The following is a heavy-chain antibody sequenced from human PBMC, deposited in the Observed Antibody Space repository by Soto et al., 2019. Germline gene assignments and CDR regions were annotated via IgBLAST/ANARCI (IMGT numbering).Heavy chain of an antibody. CDR1: GFTFSSYG. CDR2: ISYDGSNK. CDR3: AKVVVIYYYYYGMDV. J-gene: IGHJ6*02. Sequence: QVQLVESGGGVVQPGRSLRLSCAASGFTFSSYGMHWVRQAPGKGLEWVAVISYDGSNKYYADSVKGRFTISRDNSKNTLYLQMNSLRAEDTAVYYCAKVVVIYYYYYGMDVWGQGTTVTVSS. V-gene: IGHV3-30*18. D-gene: IGHD2-15*01.